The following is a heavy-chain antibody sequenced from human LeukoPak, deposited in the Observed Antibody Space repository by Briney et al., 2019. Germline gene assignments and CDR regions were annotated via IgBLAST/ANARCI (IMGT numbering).Heavy chain of an antibody. CDR2: ISSSSSYI. Sequence: GGSLRLSCAASGFTFSSYSMNWVRQAPGKGLEWVSSISSSSSYIYYADSVKGRFTISRDNAKNSLYLQMNSLRAEDTAVYYCARVSGDYSTPFDYWGQGTLVTVSS. CDR1: GFTFSSYS. J-gene: IGHJ4*02. V-gene: IGHV3-21*04. D-gene: IGHD5-12*01. CDR3: ARVSGDYSTPFDY.